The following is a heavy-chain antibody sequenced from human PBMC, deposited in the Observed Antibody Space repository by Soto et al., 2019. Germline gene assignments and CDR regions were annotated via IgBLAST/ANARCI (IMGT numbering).Heavy chain of an antibody. D-gene: IGHD3-9*01. Sequence: GESLKISCKGSGYSFTSYWIGWVRQMPGKGLEWMGSIFCGDSDTRYSPSFQGQVTISADKSINTAYLQWSTLKASDTAMYYCARLGFDYDTLTSYYNVQPYYGMDVWGQGTTITVSS. CDR1: GYSFTSYW. CDR2: IFCGDSDT. J-gene: IGHJ6*02. V-gene: IGHV5-51*01. CDR3: ARLGFDYDTLTSYYNVQPYYGMDV.